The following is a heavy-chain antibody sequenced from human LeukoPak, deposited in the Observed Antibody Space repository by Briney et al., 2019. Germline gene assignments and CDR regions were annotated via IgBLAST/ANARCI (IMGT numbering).Heavy chain of an antibody. D-gene: IGHD2-8*01. Sequence: SETLSLTCTVSGGSISSSSYYWGWIRQPPGKGLEWIGSIYYSGSTYYNPSLKSRVTIFVDTSKNQFSLKLSSVTAADTAVYYCARHCTNGVCYTDFDYWGQGTLVTVSS. J-gene: IGHJ4*02. CDR2: IYYSGST. V-gene: IGHV4-39*01. CDR3: ARHCTNGVCYTDFDY. CDR1: GGSISSSSYY.